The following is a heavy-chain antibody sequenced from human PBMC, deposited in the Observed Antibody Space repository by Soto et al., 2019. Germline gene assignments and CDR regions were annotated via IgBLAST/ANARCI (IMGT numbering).Heavy chain of an antibody. CDR1: GFTVSSNY. J-gene: IGHJ6*02. CDR3: AREPARSYDFWTAHVSDV. CDR2: IYSGGST. Sequence: GGSLRLSCAASGFTVSSNYMSWVRQAPGKGLEWVSVIYSGGSTYYADSVKGRFTISRDNSKNTLYLQMNSLRAEDTAVYYCAREPARSYDFWTAHVSDVWGQGTMLTASS. D-gene: IGHD3-3*01. V-gene: IGHV3-53*01.